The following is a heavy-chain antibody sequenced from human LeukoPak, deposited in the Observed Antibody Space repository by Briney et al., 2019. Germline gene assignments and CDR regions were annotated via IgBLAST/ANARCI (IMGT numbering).Heavy chain of an antibody. Sequence: GGSLRLSCAASGFTFSSYAMSWVRQAPGKGLEWVSAISGSGGSTYYADSVKGRFTISRDNSKNTPYLQMNSLRAEDTAVHYCANGHYYFDYWGPGTLVTVSS. CDR1: GFTFSSYA. CDR3: ANGHYYFDY. J-gene: IGHJ4*02. CDR2: ISGSGGST. V-gene: IGHV3-23*01.